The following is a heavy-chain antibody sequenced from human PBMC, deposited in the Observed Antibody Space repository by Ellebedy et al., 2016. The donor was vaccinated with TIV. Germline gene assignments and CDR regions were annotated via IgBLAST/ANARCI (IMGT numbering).Heavy chain of an antibody. Sequence: GESLKISCAVSGFTFSDHYMDWVRLAPGKGPEWVGRSRNKAKSYTTDYAASVKGRFTISRDDSKHSLYLQMNSLKTEDTAIYYCARDTTSDYWGQGALVTVSS. CDR1: GFTFSDHY. J-gene: IGHJ4*02. CDR2: SRNKAKSYTT. V-gene: IGHV3-72*01. D-gene: IGHD1-1*01. CDR3: ARDTTSDY.